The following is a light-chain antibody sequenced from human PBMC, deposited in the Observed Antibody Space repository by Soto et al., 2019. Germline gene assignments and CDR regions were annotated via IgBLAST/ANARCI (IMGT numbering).Light chain of an antibody. CDR2: WAS. V-gene: IGKV4-1*01. CDR1: QSVLYSSNNKNY. J-gene: IGKJ4*01. CDR3: QQYYNTPLT. Sequence: DFLLTQSPDSPAVSLVERATINCKSSQSVLYSSNNKNYLAWYQQKPGQPPKLLIYWASTREFGVPDRFSGSGSGTDFTLTISSLQAEDVAVYYCQQYYNTPLTFGGGTKVDIK.